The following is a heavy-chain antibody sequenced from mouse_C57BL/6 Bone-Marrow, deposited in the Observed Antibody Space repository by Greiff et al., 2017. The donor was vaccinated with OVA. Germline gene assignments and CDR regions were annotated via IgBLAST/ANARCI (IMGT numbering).Heavy chain of an antibody. D-gene: IGHD4-1*01. V-gene: IGHV1-54*01. CDR3: ARSGTGYYFDY. CDR2: INPGSGGT. Sequence: QVQLQQSGAELVRPGTSVKVSCKASGYAFTNYLIEWVKQRPGQGLEWIGVINPGSGGTNYNEKFKGKATLTADKSSSTAYMQLSSLTSEDSAVDFCARSGTGYYFDYWGQGTTLTVSS. J-gene: IGHJ2*01. CDR1: GYAFTNYL.